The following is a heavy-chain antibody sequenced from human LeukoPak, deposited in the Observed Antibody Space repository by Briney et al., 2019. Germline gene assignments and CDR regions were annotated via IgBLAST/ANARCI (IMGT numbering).Heavy chain of an antibody. Sequence: GGSLRLSCAASGFTLSSYSMNWVRQAPGKGLEWVSYISGGSSTIYNADSVKGRFTISRDNAKNSLYLQMNSLRAEDTAVYYCAREVYCGGDCYSGGAFDIWGQGTMVTVSS. V-gene: IGHV3-48*04. CDR1: GFTLSSYS. CDR2: ISGGSSTI. CDR3: AREVYCGGDCYSGGAFDI. D-gene: IGHD2-21*01. J-gene: IGHJ3*02.